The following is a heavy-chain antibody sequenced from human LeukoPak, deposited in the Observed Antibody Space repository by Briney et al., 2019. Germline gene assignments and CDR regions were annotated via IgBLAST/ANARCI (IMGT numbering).Heavy chain of an antibody. CDR1: GFTFRSYS. Sequence: GGSLRLSCVASGFTFRSYSMNWVRQAPGKGLEWVLYISSSSGTVYYADSVKGRFTISRDNAKNSLYLQMNSLRAEDTAAYYCAREAYGLEWFGDYYMDVWGKGATVTVSS. CDR2: ISSSSGTV. J-gene: IGHJ6*03. D-gene: IGHD3-3*01. V-gene: IGHV3-48*01. CDR3: AREAYGLEWFGDYYMDV.